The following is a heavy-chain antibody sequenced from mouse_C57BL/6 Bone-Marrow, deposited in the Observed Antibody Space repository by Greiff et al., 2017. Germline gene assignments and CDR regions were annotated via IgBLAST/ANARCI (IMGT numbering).Heavy chain of an antibody. CDR1: GFTFTDYY. CDR2: IRNKANGYKT. CDR3: ARYDYGSSYGSWFAY. J-gene: IGHJ3*01. V-gene: IGHV7-3*01. Sequence: EVKLMESGGGLVQPGGSLSLSCAASGFTFTDYYMSWVRQPPGKALEWLGFIRNKANGYKTAYLASVQGRFTISRDNSQSILYLQMNALRAEDSATYYCARYDYGSSYGSWFAYWGQGTLVTVSA. D-gene: IGHD1-1*01.